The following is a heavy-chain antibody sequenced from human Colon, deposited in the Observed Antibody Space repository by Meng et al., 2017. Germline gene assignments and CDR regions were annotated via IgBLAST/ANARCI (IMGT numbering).Heavy chain of an antibody. Sequence: QLQESGPGLVKPSQTLFLTCTVSGDSISSGNHYWSWSRQHPGKGLEWIGYFYFSGNTYYNPSLKSRVTISVDTSKNQFSLNLRSVTAADTAVYYCARYYYDSSGVTYFDPWGQGTLVTVSS. V-gene: IGHV4-31*03. CDR2: FYFSGNT. CDR1: GDSISSGNHY. CDR3: ARYYYDSSGVTYFDP. D-gene: IGHD3-22*01. J-gene: IGHJ5*02.